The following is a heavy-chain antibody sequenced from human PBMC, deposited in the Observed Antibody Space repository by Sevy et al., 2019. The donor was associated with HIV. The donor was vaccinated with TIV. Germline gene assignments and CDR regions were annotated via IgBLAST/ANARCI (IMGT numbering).Heavy chain of an antibody. CDR1: GGSFSGYY. V-gene: IGHV4-34*01. CDR3: ARVQTRNDYVWGSYRYTDPLIDY. D-gene: IGHD3-16*02. CDR2: INHSGST. Sequence: SETLSLTCAVYGGSFSGYYWSWIRQPPGKGLEWIGEINHSGSTNSNSSLKSRVTISVDTSKNQFSLKLSSVTAADTAVYYCARVQTRNDYVWGSYRYTDPLIDYWGQGTLVTVSS. J-gene: IGHJ4*02.